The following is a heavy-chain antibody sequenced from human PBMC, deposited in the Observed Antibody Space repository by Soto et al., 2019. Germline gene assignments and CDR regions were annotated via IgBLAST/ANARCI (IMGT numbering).Heavy chain of an antibody. J-gene: IGHJ6*02. Sequence: PSETLSLTCTVSGGSISSYYWSWIRQPPGKGLEWIGYIYYSGSTNYNPSLKSRVTISVDTSKNQFSLKLSSVTAADTAVYYCARGSRHKYPLLYGGMDVWGQRTTVTVSS. CDR1: GGSISSYY. D-gene: IGHD2-2*02. CDR2: IYYSGST. CDR3: ARGSRHKYPLLYGGMDV. V-gene: IGHV4-59*01.